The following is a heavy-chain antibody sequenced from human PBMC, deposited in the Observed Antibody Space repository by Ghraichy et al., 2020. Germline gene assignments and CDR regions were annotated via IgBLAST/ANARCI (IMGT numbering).Heavy chain of an antibody. Sequence: ASVKVSCKVSGYTLTELSMHWVRQAPGKGLEWMGGFDPEDGETIYAQKFQGRVTMTEDTSTDTAYMELSSLRSEDTAVYYCETVLVASEGYYFDHWGQGTLVTISS. CDR2: FDPEDGET. V-gene: IGHV1-24*01. J-gene: IGHJ4*02. CDR3: ETVLVASEGYYFDH. D-gene: IGHD2-15*01. CDR1: GYTLTELS.